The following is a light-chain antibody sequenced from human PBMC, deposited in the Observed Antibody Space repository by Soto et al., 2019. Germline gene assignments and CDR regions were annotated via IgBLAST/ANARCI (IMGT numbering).Light chain of an antibody. V-gene: IGLV2-14*01. CDR3: SSYTSSSTVPVV. CDR2: DVS. Sequence: QSALTQPASVSGSPGQSITISCTGTSSDVGGYNYVSWYQQHPGKAPKLMIYDVSNRPSGVSNRFSGSKSGNTASLTISGLQAEDEAEYYCSSYTSSSTVPVVFGGGTKLTVL. CDR1: SSDVGGYNY. J-gene: IGLJ2*01.